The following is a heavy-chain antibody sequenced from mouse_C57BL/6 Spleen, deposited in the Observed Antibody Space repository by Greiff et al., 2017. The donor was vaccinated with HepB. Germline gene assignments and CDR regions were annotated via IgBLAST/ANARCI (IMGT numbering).Heavy chain of an antibody. CDR3: TRSGLITTVVGRYFDV. D-gene: IGHD1-1*01. V-gene: IGHV1-5*01. CDR2: IYPGNSDT. J-gene: IGHJ1*03. CDR1: GYTFTSYW. Sequence: VQLQQSGTVLARPGASVKMSCKTSGYTFTSYWMHWVKQKPGQGLEWIGAIYPGNSDTSYNQKFKGKAKLTAVTSASTAYMELSSLTNEDSAVYYGTRSGLITTVVGRYFDVWGTGTTVTVSS.